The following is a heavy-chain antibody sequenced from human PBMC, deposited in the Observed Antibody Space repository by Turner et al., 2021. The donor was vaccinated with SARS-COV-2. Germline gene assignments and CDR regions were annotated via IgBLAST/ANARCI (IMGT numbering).Heavy chain of an antibody. Sequence: QVQLVQSGAEVKKPGASVEVCCKASGYTFTGYYMHWVRQAPGQGLGWMGWINPNSSGTNYEQKLQGRVTMTWDTSISTAYMELSRLRSDDTAVYYCARSRYTYGSYYYYGMDVWGQGTTVTVSS. J-gene: IGHJ6*02. CDR3: ARSRYTYGSYYYYGMDV. V-gene: IGHV1-2*02. D-gene: IGHD5-18*01. CDR1: GYTFTGYY. CDR2: INPNSSGT.